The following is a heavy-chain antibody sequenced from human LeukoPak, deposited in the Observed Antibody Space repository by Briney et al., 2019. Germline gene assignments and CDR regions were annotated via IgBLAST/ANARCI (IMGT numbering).Heavy chain of an antibody. CDR1: GFTFSSYW. CDR2: IKQDGSEK. V-gene: IGHV3-7*01. D-gene: IGHD2-15*01. Sequence: GGSLRLSCAVSGFTFSSYWMSWVRQAPGKGLEWVANIKQDGSEKYYVDSVKGRFTISRDNAKNSLYLQMNGLRAEDTAVYYCARDIFYYYYYGMDVWGQGTTVTVSS. CDR3: ARDIFYYYYYGMDV. J-gene: IGHJ6*02.